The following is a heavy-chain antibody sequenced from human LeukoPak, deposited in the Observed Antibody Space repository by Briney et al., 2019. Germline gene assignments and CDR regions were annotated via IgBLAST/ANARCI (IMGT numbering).Heavy chain of an antibody. V-gene: IGHV4-59*08. Sequence: SETLSLTCTVSGGSISSYYWNWIRQPPGKGLEWIGYIYYSGCTNYNPSLKSRVTISVDTSKNQFSLKLSSVTAADTAVYYCARHLGVAGTRYYFDYWGQGTLVTVSS. CDR3: ARHLGVAGTRYYFDY. CDR2: IYYSGCT. D-gene: IGHD6-19*01. J-gene: IGHJ4*02. CDR1: GGSISSYY.